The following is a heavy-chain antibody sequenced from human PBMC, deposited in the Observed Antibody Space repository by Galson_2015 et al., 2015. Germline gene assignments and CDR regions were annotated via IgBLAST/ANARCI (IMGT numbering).Heavy chain of an antibody. CDR1: GYTFTGYY. V-gene: IGHV1-2*04. CDR2: INPNSGGT. D-gene: IGHD3-22*01. CDR3: AIGDYYDSSGYPDY. Sequence: SVKVSCKASGYTFTGYYMHWVRQAPGQGLEWMGWINPNSGGTNYAQKFQGWVTMTRDTSISTAYMELSRLRSDDTAVYYCAIGDYYDSSGYPDYWGQGTLVTVSS. J-gene: IGHJ4*02.